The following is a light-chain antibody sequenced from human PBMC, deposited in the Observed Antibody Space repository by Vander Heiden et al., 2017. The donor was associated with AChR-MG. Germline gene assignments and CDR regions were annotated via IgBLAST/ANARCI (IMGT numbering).Light chain of an antibody. CDR1: QGISSW. CDR2: AAS. J-gene: IGKJ3*01. Sequence: DIQMTQSPSSVSASVGDRVTITCRASQGISSWLAWYQQKPGKAPKLLIYAASSLQRGVKSRISGSGYGTDFTLTISSRQPEDFATYYCQQANRVLGGLTFGPGTKVDIK. V-gene: IGKV1-12*01. CDR3: QQANRVLGGLT.